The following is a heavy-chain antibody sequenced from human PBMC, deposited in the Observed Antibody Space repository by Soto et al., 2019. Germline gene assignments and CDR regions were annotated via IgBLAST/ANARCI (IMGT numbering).Heavy chain of an antibody. CDR2: MYHSGST. CDR3: ANFDY. V-gene: IGHV4-30-2*01. Sequence: SETLSLTCAVSGGSISSGGYSWSWIRQPPGKGLEWIGYMYHSGSTYYNPSLKSRVTISIDRSKNQFSLKLSSVTAADTAVYYCANFDYWGQGALVTVSS. CDR1: GGSISSGGYS. J-gene: IGHJ4*02.